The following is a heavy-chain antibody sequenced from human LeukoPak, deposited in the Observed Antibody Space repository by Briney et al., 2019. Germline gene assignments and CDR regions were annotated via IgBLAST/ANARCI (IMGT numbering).Heavy chain of an antibody. D-gene: IGHD6-19*01. J-gene: IGHJ4*02. CDR1: GGSISGSSYY. Sequence: SETLSLTCTVSGGSISGSSYYWGWIRQPPGKGLEWIGSIYYSGSTNYNPSLKSRVTISVDTSKNQFSLKLSSVTAADTAVYYCASTNPVAGIDYWGQGTLVTVSS. V-gene: IGHV4-39*07. CDR3: ASTNPVAGIDY. CDR2: IYYSGST.